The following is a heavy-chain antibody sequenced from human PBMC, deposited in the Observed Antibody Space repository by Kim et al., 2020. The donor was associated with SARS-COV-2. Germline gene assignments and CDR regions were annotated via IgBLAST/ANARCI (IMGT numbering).Heavy chain of an antibody. Sequence: SETLSLTCTVSGGSISSYYWSWIRQPPGKGLEWIGYIFYSGSTNYNPSLKSRVTISVDSSKNQFSLKLTSVTAADTAVYYCARDHGATGPSGRDDAVDI. CDR2: IFYSGST. V-gene: IGHV4-59*01. J-gene: IGHJ3*02. CDR3: ARDHGATGPSGRDDAVDI. D-gene: IGHD1-1*01. CDR1: GGSISSYY.